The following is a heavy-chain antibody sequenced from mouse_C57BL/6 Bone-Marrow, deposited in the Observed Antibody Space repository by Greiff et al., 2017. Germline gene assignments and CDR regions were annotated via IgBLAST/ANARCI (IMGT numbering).Heavy chain of an antibody. V-gene: IGHV2-9-1*01. Sequence: QVQLQQSGPGLVAPSQSLSITCTVSGFSLTSYAISWVRQPPGKGLEWLGVIWTGGGTNYNSALKSRLSISKDNSKSQVFLKMNSLQTDDTARYYCARISNYREYYFDYWGQGTTLTVSS. D-gene: IGHD2-5*01. CDR3: ARISNYREYYFDY. CDR2: IWTGGGT. J-gene: IGHJ2*01. CDR1: GFSLTSYA.